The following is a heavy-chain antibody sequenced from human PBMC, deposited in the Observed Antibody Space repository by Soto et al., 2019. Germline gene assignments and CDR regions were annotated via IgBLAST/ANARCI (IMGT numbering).Heavy chain of an antibody. CDR1: GGSISSYY. Sequence: SETLSLTCTVSGGSISSYYWSWIRQPPGKGLEWIGYIYYSGSTNYNPSLKSRVTVSVDTSKNQFSLKLSSVTAADTAVYYCARGGGSGWYVNWFDPWGQGTLVTVSS. D-gene: IGHD6-19*01. J-gene: IGHJ5*02. CDR3: ARGGGSGWYVNWFDP. V-gene: IGHV4-59*01. CDR2: IYYSGST.